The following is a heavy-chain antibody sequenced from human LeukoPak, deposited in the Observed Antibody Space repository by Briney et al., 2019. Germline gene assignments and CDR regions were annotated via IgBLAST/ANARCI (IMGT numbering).Heavy chain of an antibody. D-gene: IGHD3-22*01. J-gene: IGHJ4*02. CDR1: AFTFSNYA. CDR2: ISGSGAST. V-gene: IGHV3-23*01. CDR3: AKGSSAYVMYYFDN. Sequence: AGGSLRLPCAASAFTFSNYAMSWVRQAPGKGLEWVSAISGSGASTYYADSVKGRFTNSRDKSQNTLYLQMNSLRAEDTAVYYCAKGSSAYVMYYFDNWGQGTLVTVSS.